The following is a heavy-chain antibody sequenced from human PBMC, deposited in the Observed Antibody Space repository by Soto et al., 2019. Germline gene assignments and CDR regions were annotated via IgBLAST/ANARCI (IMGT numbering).Heavy chain of an antibody. CDR1: GFIFKDFA. J-gene: IGHJ5*02. Sequence: EVQLFESGGGLVEPGESLRLSCAASGFIFKDFAMSWVRQAPGKGLEWVSTITTSDDITYSADSVRGRFTISRDNSANPLFLQMSSLRGDDTATYYCTKGDSSGYFDPSAGYSTPDQWGQGTLVTVSS. V-gene: IGHV3-23*01. CDR3: TKGDSSGYFDPSAGYSTPDQ. D-gene: IGHD2-15*01. CDR2: ITTSDDIT.